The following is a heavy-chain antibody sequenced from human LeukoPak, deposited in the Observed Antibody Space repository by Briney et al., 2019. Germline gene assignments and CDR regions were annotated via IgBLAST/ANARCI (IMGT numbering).Heavy chain of an antibody. CDR3: ARFKLYHGAFDV. J-gene: IGHJ3*01. CDR2: IKDDGSQQ. V-gene: IGHV3-7*01. D-gene: IGHD2-2*01. Sequence: EGSLRLSCAASGFTLSNYWMAWVRQAPGKELEWVASIKDDGSQQWHVDSVRGRFTISRDNAKNSLYLHMNSLRAEDTAVYYCARFKLYHGAFDVWGQGTMVTVSS. CDR1: GFTLSNYW.